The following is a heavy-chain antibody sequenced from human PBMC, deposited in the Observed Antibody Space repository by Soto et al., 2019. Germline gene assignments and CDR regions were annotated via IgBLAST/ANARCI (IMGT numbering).Heavy chain of an antibody. V-gene: IGHV1-18*01. CDR1: GYTFTSYG. CDR2: ISAYNGNT. Sequence: ASVKVSCKASGYTFTSYGISWVRQAPGQGLEWMGWISAYNGNTNYAQKLQGRVTMTTDTSTSTAYMELRSLRSDDTAVYYCARVPVPDTAMASHWFDPWGQGTLVTVSS. J-gene: IGHJ5*02. CDR3: ARVPVPDTAMASHWFDP. D-gene: IGHD5-18*01.